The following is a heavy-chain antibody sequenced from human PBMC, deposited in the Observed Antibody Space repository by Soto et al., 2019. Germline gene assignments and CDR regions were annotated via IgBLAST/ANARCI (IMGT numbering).Heavy chain of an antibody. CDR1: GDSVSSNSAA. D-gene: IGHD6-13*01. CDR3: ARKGSGSSWYGDYYYGMDV. V-gene: IGHV6-1*01. CDR2: TYYRSKWYN. Sequence: SQTLSLTCAISGDSVSSNSAAWNWIRQSPSRGLEWLGRTYYRSKWYNGYAVSVKSRITINPDTSKNQFSLQLNSVTPEDTAVYYCARKGSGSSWYGDYYYGMDVWGQGTTVTVSS. J-gene: IGHJ6*02.